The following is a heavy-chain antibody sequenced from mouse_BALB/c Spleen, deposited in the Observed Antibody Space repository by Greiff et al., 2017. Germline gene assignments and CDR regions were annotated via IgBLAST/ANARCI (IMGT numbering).Heavy chain of an antibody. J-gene: IGHJ4*01. Sequence: EVQLVESGGGLVKPGGSLKLSCAASGFTFSSYTMSWVRQTPEKRLEWVATISSGGSYTYYPDSVKGRFTISRDNAKNTLYLQMSSLKSEDTAMYYCTKEAGYGTLYYAMDYWGQGTSVTVSS. D-gene: IGHD2-14*01. CDR1: GFTFSSYT. V-gene: IGHV5-6-4*01. CDR3: TKEAGYGTLYYAMDY. CDR2: ISSGGSYT.